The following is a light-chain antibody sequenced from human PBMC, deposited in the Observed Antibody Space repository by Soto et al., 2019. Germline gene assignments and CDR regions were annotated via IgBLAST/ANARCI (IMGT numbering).Light chain of an antibody. Sequence: EIVLTQSPGTLSLSPGERATLSCRASQSVSSSYLAWYQQKPGQAPRLLIDGASSRATGIPDRFSGSGSETDFTLTISRRGPEDFAVYYCQQYGSSPYTFGQGTKLEIK. CDR2: GAS. V-gene: IGKV3-20*01. J-gene: IGKJ2*01. CDR3: QQYGSSPYT. CDR1: QSVSSSY.